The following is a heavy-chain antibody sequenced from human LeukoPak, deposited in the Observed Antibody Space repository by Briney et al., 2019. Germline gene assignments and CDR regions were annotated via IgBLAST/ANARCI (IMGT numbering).Heavy chain of an antibody. V-gene: IGHV3-48*03. Sequence: QTGGPLRLSCEAPGFPFSSYEMNWVRQAPGKGLEWVSYISSSGSTIYYADSVKGRFTISRDNAKNSLYLQMNSLRAEDTAVYYCAREVGYSYGRKDVFDYWGQGTLVTVSS. CDR2: ISSSGSTI. CDR3: AREVGYSYGRKDVFDY. D-gene: IGHD5-18*01. J-gene: IGHJ4*02. CDR1: GFPFSSYE.